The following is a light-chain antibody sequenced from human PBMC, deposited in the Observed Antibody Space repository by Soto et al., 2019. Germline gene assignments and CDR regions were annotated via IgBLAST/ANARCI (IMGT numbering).Light chain of an antibody. J-gene: IGKJ1*01. CDR3: QQYYSYPWT. V-gene: IGKV1-5*03. CDR2: EAS. CDR1: ETINTL. Sequence: DIQMTQSPSTLSASVGDRVTLTCRASETINTLLAWYQHKPGKAPKLLIYEASSLQSGVPSRFSGSGSGTEFTLTLSSLQSDDFATYYCQQYYSYPWTFGQGTKVEIK.